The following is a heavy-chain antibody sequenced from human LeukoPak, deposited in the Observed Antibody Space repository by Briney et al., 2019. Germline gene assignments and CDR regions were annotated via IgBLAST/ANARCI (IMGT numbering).Heavy chain of an antibody. CDR1: GFTFSSYS. CDR2: ISSSSSYI. Sequence: SGGSLRLSCAASGFTFSSYSMNWVRQAPGQGLAWVSSISSSSSYIYYADSVKGRFTISRDNAKNSLYLQMNSLRAEDTAVYYCAREGCSSTSCYSPGYYYMDVWGKGTTVTVSS. CDR3: AREGCSSTSCYSPGYYYMDV. D-gene: IGHD2-2*01. J-gene: IGHJ6*03. V-gene: IGHV3-21*01.